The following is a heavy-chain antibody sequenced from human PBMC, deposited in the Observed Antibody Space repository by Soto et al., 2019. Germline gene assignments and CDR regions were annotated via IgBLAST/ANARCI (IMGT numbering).Heavy chain of an antibody. Sequence: EVQLLESGGGLAQPGGSLRLSCAASGFTFSDSALSWVRQGTGKGLEWVSSXTVSRDTSYYADSVEGRFTISRDNSKXXXXXXXXXXXXXXXXXXXXXXXXXXXXXXXXXXXXVDVWGEGATVTVSS. CDR3: XXXXXXXXXXXXXXXXVDV. CDR2: XTVSRDTS. CDR1: GFTFSDSA. J-gene: IGHJ6*04. V-gene: IGHV3-23*01.